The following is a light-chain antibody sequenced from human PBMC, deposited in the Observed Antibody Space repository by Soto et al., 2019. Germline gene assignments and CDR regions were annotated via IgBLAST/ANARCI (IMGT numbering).Light chain of an antibody. J-gene: IGKJ1*01. V-gene: IGKV1-5*01. CDR2: DAS. Sequence: DIQMTQSPSTLSASVGARVTITFRASQSVRRWLAWHQQRPEKAPCLLIYDASKLQRWVPSRFSGSGSGTEFTLTITSPQPENFATNYCQQYNDYSGMFGKGTKVDIK. CDR1: QSVRRW. CDR3: QQYNDYSGM.